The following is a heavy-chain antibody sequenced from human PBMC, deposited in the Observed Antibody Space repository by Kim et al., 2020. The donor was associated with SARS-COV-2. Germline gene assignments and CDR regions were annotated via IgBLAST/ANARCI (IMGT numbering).Heavy chain of an antibody. D-gene: IGHD2-21*02. CDR2: IWYDGSNK. Sequence: GGSLRLSCAASGFTFSSYGMHWVRQAPGKGLEWVAVIWYDGSNKYYADSVKGRFTISRDNSKNTLYLQMNSLRAEDTAVYYCARDFCGGDCYPDYWGQGTLVTVSS. J-gene: IGHJ4*02. CDR1: GFTFSSYG. CDR3: ARDFCGGDCYPDY. V-gene: IGHV3-33*01.